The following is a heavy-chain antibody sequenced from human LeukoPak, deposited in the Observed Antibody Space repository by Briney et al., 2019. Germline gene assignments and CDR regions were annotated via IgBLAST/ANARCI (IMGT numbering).Heavy chain of an antibody. CDR1: GFTVSSNY. J-gene: IGHJ4*02. D-gene: IGHD6-19*01. CDR3: ARSKTVAGTIDY. CDR2: IYSGIST. Sequence: GGSLRLSCAASGFTVSSNYMSWVRQAPGKGLEWVSVIYSGISTYYADSVKGRFTISRDNSKNMLYLQMNSLRAEDTAVYYCARSKTVAGTIDYWGQGTLVTVSS. V-gene: IGHV3-53*01.